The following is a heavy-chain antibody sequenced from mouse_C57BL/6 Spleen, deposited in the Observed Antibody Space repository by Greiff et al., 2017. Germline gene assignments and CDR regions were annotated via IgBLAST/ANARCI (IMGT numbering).Heavy chain of an antibody. V-gene: IGHV1-15*01. J-gene: IGHJ4*01. CDR2: IDPETGGT. CDR3: RIYDDYDGYARDY. Sequence: QVQLQQSGAELVRPGASVTLSCKASGYTFTDYEMHWVKQTPVHGLEWIGAIDPETGGTAYNQKFKGKAILTADKSSSTAYMELRSLTSEDSAVYYCRIYDDYDGYARDYWGQGTLVTVSA. CDR1: GYTFTDYE. D-gene: IGHD2-4*01.